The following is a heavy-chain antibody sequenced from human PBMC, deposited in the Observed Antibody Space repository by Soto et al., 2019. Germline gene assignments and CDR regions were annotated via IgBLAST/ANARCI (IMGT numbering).Heavy chain of an antibody. CDR2: ISYDGSNK. D-gene: IGHD6-13*01. Sequence: QVQLVESGGGVVQPGRSLRLSCAASGFTFSSYAMHWVRQAPGKGLEWVAVISYDGSNKYYVDSVKGRFTISRDNSKNTLYLQMTSLRAEDTAVYYCARDSSSLDYWGQGTLVTVSS. V-gene: IGHV3-30*14. J-gene: IGHJ4*02. CDR1: GFTFSSYA. CDR3: ARDSSSLDY.